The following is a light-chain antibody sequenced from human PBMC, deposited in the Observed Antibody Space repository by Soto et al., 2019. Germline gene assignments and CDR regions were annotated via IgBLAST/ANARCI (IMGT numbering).Light chain of an antibody. Sequence: QSVLTQPPSASGTPGQRVTISCSGSSSNIGSNYVYWYQQLPGTAPKLLIYRNNQRPSGVPVRFSGSKSGTSASLAISGLRSEDEADYYCAAWDDSLSGDVFGTGTKLTVL. J-gene: IGLJ1*01. CDR1: SSNIGSNY. CDR3: AAWDDSLSGDV. CDR2: RNN. V-gene: IGLV1-47*01.